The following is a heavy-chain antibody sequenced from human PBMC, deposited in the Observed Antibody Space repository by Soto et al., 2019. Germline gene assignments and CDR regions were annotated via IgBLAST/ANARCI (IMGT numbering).Heavy chain of an antibody. J-gene: IGHJ4*02. CDR3: ARLPGGTAPRPDY. Sequence: ASVQVSCKASGYTFTSYGISWVRQAPGQGLEWMGWISSYNGNTNYAQKLQGRVTMTTDTSTSTAYRELRSLRSDDTAVYYWARLPGGTAPRPDYWGQGTMVTVSS. CDR2: ISSYNGNT. CDR1: GYTFTSYG. D-gene: IGHD6-6*01. V-gene: IGHV1-18*04.